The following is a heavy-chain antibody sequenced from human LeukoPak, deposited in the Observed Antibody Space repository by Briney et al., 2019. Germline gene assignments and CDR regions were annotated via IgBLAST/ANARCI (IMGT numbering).Heavy chain of an antibody. J-gene: IGHJ4*02. CDR2: ISGSGGST. CDR3: AKIRCSSTSCYIFDY. D-gene: IGHD2-2*02. Sequence: GSLRLSCAASGFTFSSYAMSWVRQAAGKGLEWVSAISGSGGSTYYADSVKGRFTISRDNSKNTLYLQMNSLRAEDTAVYYCAKIRCSSTSCYIFDYWGQGTLVTVSS. V-gene: IGHV3-23*01. CDR1: GFTFSSYA.